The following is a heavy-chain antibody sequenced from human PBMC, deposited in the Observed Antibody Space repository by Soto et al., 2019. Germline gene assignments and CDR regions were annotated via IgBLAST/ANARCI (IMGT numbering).Heavy chain of an antibody. CDR2: ISAYNGNT. CDR3: AREKRWLKVGYYYSGMDV. D-gene: IGHD5-12*01. CDR1: GYTFTSYG. J-gene: IGHJ6*02. V-gene: IGHV1-18*01. Sequence: ASVKVSCKASGYTFTSYGISWVRQAPGQGLEWMGWISAYNGNTNYAQKLQGRVTMTTDTSTSTAYMELRSLRSDDTAVYYCAREKRWLKVGYYYSGMDVWGQGTRVTVSS.